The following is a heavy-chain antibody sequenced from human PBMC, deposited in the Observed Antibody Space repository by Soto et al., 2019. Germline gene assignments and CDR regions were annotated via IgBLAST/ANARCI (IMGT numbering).Heavy chain of an antibody. Sequence: QVQLVQSGAEVKQPGASVKVSCKASGYTFTSYGISWVRQAPGQGLEWMGWISAYNGNTNYAQKLQGRVTMTTDTSTSTAYMELRSLRSDDTAVYYCARSPITGVLQHNWFDPWGQGTLVTVSS. CDR3: ARSPITGVLQHNWFDP. CDR2: ISAYNGNT. CDR1: GYTFTSYG. V-gene: IGHV1-18*01. J-gene: IGHJ5*02. D-gene: IGHD7-27*01.